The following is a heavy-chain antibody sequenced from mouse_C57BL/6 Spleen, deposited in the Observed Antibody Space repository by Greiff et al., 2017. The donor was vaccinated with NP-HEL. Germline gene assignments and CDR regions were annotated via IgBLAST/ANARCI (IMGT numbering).Heavy chain of an antibody. V-gene: IGHV5-6*01. CDR3: ARHYSNSPYYYAMDY. J-gene: IGHJ4*01. CDR1: GFTFSSYG. CDR2: ISSGGSYT. D-gene: IGHD2-5*01. Sequence: EVQGVESGGDLVKPGGSLKLSCAASGFTFSSYGMSWVRQTPDKRLEWVATISSGGSYTYYPDSVKGRFTISRDNAKNTLYLQMSSLKSEDTAMYYCARHYSNSPYYYAMDYWGQGTSVTVSS.